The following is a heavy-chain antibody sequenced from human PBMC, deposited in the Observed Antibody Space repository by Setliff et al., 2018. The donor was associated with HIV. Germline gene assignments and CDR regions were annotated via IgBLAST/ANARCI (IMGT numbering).Heavy chain of an antibody. Sequence: SETLSLTCAVYGGSFSGYYWTWIRQPPGKGLEWIGDIDHIGSTNYNPSLKSRVTISVDTSKNQFSLKLSSVTAADTTVYYCARHSGLGGYYSPFDYWGPGTLVTVSS. CDR2: IDHIGST. D-gene: IGHD3-22*01. V-gene: IGHV4-34*01. CDR1: GGSFSGYY. J-gene: IGHJ4*02. CDR3: ARHSGLGGYYSPFDY.